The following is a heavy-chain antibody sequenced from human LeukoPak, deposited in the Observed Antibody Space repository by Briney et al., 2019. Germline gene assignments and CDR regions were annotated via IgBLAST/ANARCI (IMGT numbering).Heavy chain of an antibody. CDR2: INHSGST. Sequence: SETLSLTCAVYGGSFSGYYWSWIRQPPGKGLEWIGEINHSGSTNYNPSLKSRVTMSVDTSKNQFSLKLSSVTAADTAVYYCARDYYYDSSGYKGVGGTSYAFDIWGQGTMVTVSS. CDR3: ARDYYYDSSGYKGVGGTSYAFDI. D-gene: IGHD3-22*01. CDR1: GGSFSGYY. V-gene: IGHV4-34*01. J-gene: IGHJ3*02.